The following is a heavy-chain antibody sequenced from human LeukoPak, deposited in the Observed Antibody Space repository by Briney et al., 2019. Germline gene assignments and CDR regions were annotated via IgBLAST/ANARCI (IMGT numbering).Heavy chain of an antibody. CDR1: GYTFTGYY. V-gene: IGHV1-2*02. J-gene: IGHJ6*02. Sequence: GASVKVSCKASGYTFTGYYMYWVRQAPGQGLEWMGWINPNSGGTNYAQKLQGRVTMTRDTSISTAYMELSRLRSDDTAVYYCARVEGSGELSPSPLYGMDVWGQGTTVTVSS. CDR2: INPNSGGT. CDR3: ARVEGSGELSPSPLYGMDV. D-gene: IGHD3-10*01.